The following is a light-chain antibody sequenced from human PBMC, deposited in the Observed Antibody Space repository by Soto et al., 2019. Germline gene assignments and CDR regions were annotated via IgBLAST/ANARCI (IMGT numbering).Light chain of an antibody. CDR3: QQRSNWPPT. J-gene: IGKJ2*01. CDR2: DAS. V-gene: IGKV3-11*01. Sequence: EIVLTQSPATLSLSPGERATLPCRASQSVSSYLAWYQQKPGQAPRLLIYDASNRATGIPPRFSGSGSGTDFTLTISSLEPEDFAVYYCQQRSNWPPTFGQGTKLEIK. CDR1: QSVSSY.